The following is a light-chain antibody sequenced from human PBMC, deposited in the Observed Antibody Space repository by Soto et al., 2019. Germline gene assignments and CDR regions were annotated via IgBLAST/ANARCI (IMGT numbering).Light chain of an antibody. Sequence: EIEMTQSPATLSASPGERATLSCRASQSVSSNLAWYQQKPGQAPRLLIYGASTRATGIPARFSGSGSGTEFTLTISSLQSEDFAVYYCQQYNNWPPEYTFGQGTKLEIK. J-gene: IGKJ2*01. CDR1: QSVSSN. V-gene: IGKV3-15*01. CDR2: GAS. CDR3: QQYNNWPPEYT.